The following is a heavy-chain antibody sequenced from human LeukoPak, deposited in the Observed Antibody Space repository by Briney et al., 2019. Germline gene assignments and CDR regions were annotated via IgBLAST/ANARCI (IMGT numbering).Heavy chain of an antibody. Sequence: GGSLRLSCAASGFTCSSYSMNWVRQAPGEGLEWVSYISSSSSTIYYADSVKGRFTISRDNAKNSLYLQMNSLRAEDTAVYYCARDGATAAGDYWGQGTLVTVSS. D-gene: IGHD2-2*01. J-gene: IGHJ4*02. CDR2: ISSSSSTI. CDR3: ARDGATAAGDY. V-gene: IGHV3-48*01. CDR1: GFTCSSYS.